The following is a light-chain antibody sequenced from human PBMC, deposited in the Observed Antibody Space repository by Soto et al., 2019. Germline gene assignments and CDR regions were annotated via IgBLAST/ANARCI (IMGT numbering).Light chain of an antibody. CDR3: QQRISRPLT. CDR2: DSS. V-gene: IGKV3-11*01. J-gene: IGKJ4*01. CDR1: QSISHF. Sequence: EVVLTQSPATLSLSPGERATLSCRASQSISHFLAWYQQKPGQTPRLLLYDSSVRAGGFPARFSGSGAGTDFTLPISNLEPEDFAVYFCQQRISRPLTFGGGTKVEI.